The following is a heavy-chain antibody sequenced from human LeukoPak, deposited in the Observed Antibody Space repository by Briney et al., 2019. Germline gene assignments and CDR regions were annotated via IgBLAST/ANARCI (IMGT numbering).Heavy chain of an antibody. CDR2: ISGSGGST. V-gene: IGHV3-23*01. Sequence: TGGSLRLSCAASGFTLSSYAMSWVRQAPGKGLEWVSAISGSGGSTYYADSVKGRFTISRDNSKNTLYLQMNSLRAEDTAVYYCAKDSMEVVTPYDAFDIWGQGTMVTVSS. D-gene: IGHD4-23*01. J-gene: IGHJ3*02. CDR3: AKDSMEVVTPYDAFDI. CDR1: GFTLSSYA.